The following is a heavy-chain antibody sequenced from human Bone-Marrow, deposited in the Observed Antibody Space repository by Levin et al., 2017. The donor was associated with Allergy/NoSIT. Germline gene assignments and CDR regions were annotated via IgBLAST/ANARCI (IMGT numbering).Heavy chain of an antibody. CDR3: AGHEAPYQLLYFFDP. Sequence: SQTLSLTCTVSGGSIDYYYWSWIRQTPGKALEWIGSIYYTGTTNYNPSLKSRVTISVDTSKNQFSLKMTSVTAADTAVYYCAGHEAPYQLLYFFDPWGQGTLVIVSS. CDR2: IYYTGTT. D-gene: IGHD2-2*02. J-gene: IGHJ5*02. V-gene: IGHV4-59*08. CDR1: GGSIDYYY.